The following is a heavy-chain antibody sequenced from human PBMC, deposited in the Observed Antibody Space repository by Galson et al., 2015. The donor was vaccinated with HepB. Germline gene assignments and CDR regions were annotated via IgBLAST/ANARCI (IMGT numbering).Heavy chain of an antibody. J-gene: IGHJ6*02. CDR2: IIPIFGTA. CDR1: GVTFSSYA. CDR3: ASSIAARPLSGMDV. V-gene: IGHV1-69*06. Sequence: SVKVSCKASGVTFSSYAISWVRQAPGQGLEWMGGIIPIFGTANYAQKFQGRVTITADKSTSTAYMELSSLRSEDTAVYYCASSIAARPLSGMDVWGQGTTVTVSS. D-gene: IGHD6-6*01.